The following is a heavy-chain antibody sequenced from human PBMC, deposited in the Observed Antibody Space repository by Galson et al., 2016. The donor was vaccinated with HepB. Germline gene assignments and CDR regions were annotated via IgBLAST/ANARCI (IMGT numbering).Heavy chain of an antibody. Sequence: SETLSLTCAVSGYSISSGYYWGWIRQPPGKGLEWIGSIYRSGSTYYNPSLKSRVTISVATSKNQFSLKLSSVTAADTAVYYCARGIAAAGTGLDYWGQGTLVTVSS. J-gene: IGHJ4*02. D-gene: IGHD6-13*01. CDR1: GYSISSGYY. V-gene: IGHV4-38-2*01. CDR3: ARGIAAAGTGLDY. CDR2: IYRSGST.